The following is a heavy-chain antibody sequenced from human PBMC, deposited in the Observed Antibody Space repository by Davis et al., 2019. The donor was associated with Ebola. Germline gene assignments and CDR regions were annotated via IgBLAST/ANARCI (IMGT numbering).Heavy chain of an antibody. CDR2: INHSGST. D-gene: IGHD1-26*01. Sequence: SETLSLTCAVYGGSFSGYYWSWIRQPPGKGLEWIGEINHSGSTNYNPSLKSRVTISVDTSKNQFSLKLSSVTAADTAVYYCAKAYSGSHLLGTRSYYYDMDVWGQGTTVTVSS. CDR1: GGSFSGYY. V-gene: IGHV4-34*01. J-gene: IGHJ6*02. CDR3: AKAYSGSHLLGTRSYYYDMDV.